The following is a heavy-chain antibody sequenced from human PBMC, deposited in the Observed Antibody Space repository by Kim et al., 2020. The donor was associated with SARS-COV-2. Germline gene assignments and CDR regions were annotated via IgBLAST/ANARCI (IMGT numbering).Heavy chain of an antibody. Sequence: SETLSLTCTVSGGSISSYYWSWIRQPPGKGLEWIGYIYYSGSTNYNPSLKSRVTISVDTSKNQFSLKLSSVTAADTAVYYCARERAAAGQYYYYYGMDVWGQGTTVTVSS. CDR3: ARERAAAGQYYYYYGMDV. V-gene: IGHV4-59*13. D-gene: IGHD6-13*01. CDR1: GGSISSYY. J-gene: IGHJ6*02. CDR2: IYYSGST.